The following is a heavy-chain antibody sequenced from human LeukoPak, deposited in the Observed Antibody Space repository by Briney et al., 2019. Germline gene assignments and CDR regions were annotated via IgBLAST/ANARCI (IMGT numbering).Heavy chain of an antibody. CDR2: INPNSGGT. D-gene: IGHD3-22*01. Sequence: AASVKVSCKASGYTFTGYYMHWVRQAPGQGLEWMGWINPNSGGTNYAQKFQGRVTMTTDTSTSTAYMELRSLRSDDTAVYYCARDEARYSSGYYPNWFDPWGQGTLVTVSS. CDR1: GYTFTGYY. J-gene: IGHJ5*02. V-gene: IGHV1-2*02. CDR3: ARDEARYSSGYYPNWFDP.